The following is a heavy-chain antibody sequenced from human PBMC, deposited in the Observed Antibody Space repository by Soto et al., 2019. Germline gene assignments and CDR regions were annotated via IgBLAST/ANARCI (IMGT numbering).Heavy chain of an antibody. J-gene: IGHJ4*02. CDR1: GYIFTSYG. Sequence: GASVKVSCKASGYIFTSYGISWVRQAPGQGLEWMGWITAYNGNTNYAQNLQGRVIMTTDTSTNTAYMELSSLTSEDTAVYYCTRAPLGIIVAPDFWGQGTLVTVSS. CDR3: TRAPLGIIVAPDF. D-gene: IGHD3-22*01. V-gene: IGHV1-18*01. CDR2: ITAYNGNT.